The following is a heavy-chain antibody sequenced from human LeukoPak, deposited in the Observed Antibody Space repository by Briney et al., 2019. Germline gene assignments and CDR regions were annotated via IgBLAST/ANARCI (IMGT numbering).Heavy chain of an antibody. D-gene: IGHD3-22*01. CDR3: ARDRNYYDSSVGY. CDR1: GFTFSSYG. J-gene: IGHJ4*02. V-gene: IGHV3-30*03. CDR2: ISYDGSNK. Sequence: PGGSLRLSCAASGFTFSSYGMHWVRQAPGKGLEWVAVISYDGSNKYYADSVKGRFTISRDNSKNTLYLQMNSLRAEDTAVYYCARDRNYYDSSVGYWGQGTLVTVSS.